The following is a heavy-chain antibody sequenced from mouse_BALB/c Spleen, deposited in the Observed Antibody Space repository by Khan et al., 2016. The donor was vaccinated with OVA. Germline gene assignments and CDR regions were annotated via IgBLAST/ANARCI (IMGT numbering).Heavy chain of an antibody. D-gene: IGHD4-1*01. CDR1: GFTFSAYG. J-gene: IGHJ3*01. V-gene: IGHV5-6*01. Sequence: MQLKESGGDLVKPGGSLRLSCTASGFTFSAYGLSWVRQPPDKRLEWVATINSDGDYTYYPDTVKGRFTISRNHAENTLYLQMSRLKSEDTAIYYCASHLTGSVAYWGQGTLVTVS. CDR3: ASHLTGSVAY. CDR2: INSDGDYT.